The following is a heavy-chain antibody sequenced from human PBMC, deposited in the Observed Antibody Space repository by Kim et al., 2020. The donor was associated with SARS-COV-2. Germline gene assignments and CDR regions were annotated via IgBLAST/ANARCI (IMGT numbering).Heavy chain of an antibody. V-gene: IGHV4-31*03. J-gene: IGHJ3*02. Sequence: SETLSLTCTVSGGSISSGGYYWSWIRQHPGKGLEWIGYIYYSGSTYYNPSLKSRVTISVDTSKNQFSLKLSSVTAADTAVYYCARVTYYDSSGYRAFDIWGQGTMVTVSS. D-gene: IGHD3-22*01. CDR1: GGSISSGGYY. CDR2: IYYSGST. CDR3: ARVTYYDSSGYRAFDI.